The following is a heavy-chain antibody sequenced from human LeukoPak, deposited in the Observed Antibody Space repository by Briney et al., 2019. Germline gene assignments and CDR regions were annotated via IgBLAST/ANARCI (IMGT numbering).Heavy chain of an antibody. V-gene: IGHV3-53*01. CDR3: ARVGDHFHWYLDL. CDR1: GFSVSLNY. CDR2: LYSGSDT. J-gene: IGHJ2*01. Sequence: GGSLTLSCAASGFSVSLNYMNWVRQAPGKGLEWVSILYSGSDTYYADFVKGRFTISRDSSKNMLFLHMNSLRAEDTAVYYCARVGDHFHWYLDLWGRGTLVTVSS. D-gene: IGHD3-3*02.